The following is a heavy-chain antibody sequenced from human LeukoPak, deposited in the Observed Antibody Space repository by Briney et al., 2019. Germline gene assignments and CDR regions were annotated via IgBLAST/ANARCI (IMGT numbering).Heavy chain of an antibody. V-gene: IGHV3-53*01. D-gene: IGHD6-6*01. CDR3: ASGVYSSSSLGY. CDR2: IYSGGST. CDR1: GFTASSNY. Sequence: RGSLRLSCAASGFTASSNYMSWVRQAPGKGLKWVSVIYSGGSTFYADSVKGRFTISRDNSKNTLYLQMNSLRAEDTAVYYCASGVYSSSSLGYWGQGTLVTVSS. J-gene: IGHJ4*02.